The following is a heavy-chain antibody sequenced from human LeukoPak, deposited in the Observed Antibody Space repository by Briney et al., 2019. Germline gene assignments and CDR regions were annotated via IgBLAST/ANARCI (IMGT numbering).Heavy chain of an antibody. CDR2: IVGSGGTT. V-gene: IGHV3-23*01. J-gene: IGHJ4*01. CDR3: AKAHCSSTSCSRADN. D-gene: IGHD2-2*01. Sequence: GGSLRLSCAASGFTFTRNAMAWVRQARGKGLEWVSAIVGSGGTTFYADSVKGRDTISRVQSTNTVYLQMNSLRADDTAVYYCAKAHCSSTSCSRADNWGQGTLVTVSS. CDR1: GFTFTRNA.